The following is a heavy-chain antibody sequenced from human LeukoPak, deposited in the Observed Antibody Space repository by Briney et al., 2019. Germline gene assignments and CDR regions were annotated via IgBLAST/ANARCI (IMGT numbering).Heavy chain of an antibody. V-gene: IGHV3-48*03. J-gene: IGHJ4*02. CDR1: GFSVNIFE. CDR3: ARRFDS. CDR2: ITSSGVVI. Sequence: GGSLRLSCAASGFSVNIFEMNWVRQAPGKGLEWISQITSSGVVIYADSVKGRFTISRDNAKNSLYLQMSNLRVEDTAVYYCARRFDSWSQGTLVTVSS.